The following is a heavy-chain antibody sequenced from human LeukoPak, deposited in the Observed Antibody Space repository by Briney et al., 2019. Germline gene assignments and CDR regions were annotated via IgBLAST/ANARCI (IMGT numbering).Heavy chain of an antibody. J-gene: IGHJ1*01. Sequence: SETLSLTCAVYGGSFSGYYWSWTRQPPGKGLEWIGEINHSGSTNYNPSLKSRVTISVDTSKNQFSLKLSSVTAADTAVYYCARTAVGKVVRGVFQHWGQGTLVTVSS. CDR1: GGSFSGYY. D-gene: IGHD3-10*01. CDR3: ARTAVGKVVRGVFQH. CDR2: INHSGST. V-gene: IGHV4-34*01.